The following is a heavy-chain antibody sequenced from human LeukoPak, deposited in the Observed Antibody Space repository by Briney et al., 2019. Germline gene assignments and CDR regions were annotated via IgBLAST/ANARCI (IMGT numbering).Heavy chain of an antibody. CDR2: ICGDGGST. Sequence: GGSLRLSCAASGFTFDDYAMHWVRQAPGKGLEWVSLICGDGGSTYYADSVKGRFTISRDNSKNSLYLQMNSLRTEDTALYYCAIPGYNYGWNVLNYWGQGTLVTVSS. CDR1: GFTFDDYA. V-gene: IGHV3-43*02. D-gene: IGHD5-18*01. J-gene: IGHJ4*02. CDR3: AIPGYNYGWNVLNY.